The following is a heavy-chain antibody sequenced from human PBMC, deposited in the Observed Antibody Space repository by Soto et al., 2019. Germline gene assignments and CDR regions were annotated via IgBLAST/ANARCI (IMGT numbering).Heavy chain of an antibody. CDR3: ATGGRGYSSAPRFYFDY. D-gene: IGHD5-18*01. Sequence: QVQLVQSGAEVKKPGSSVKVSCQASGGIFSSNAISWVRQAPGQGLEWMGGILPIFGTTNYAQNFQGRATITADESTSTAYMELSSLKSADTALYYCATGGRGYSSAPRFYFDYWGQGTLVTVSS. V-gene: IGHV1-69*01. CDR2: ILPIFGTT. CDR1: GGIFSSNA. J-gene: IGHJ4*02.